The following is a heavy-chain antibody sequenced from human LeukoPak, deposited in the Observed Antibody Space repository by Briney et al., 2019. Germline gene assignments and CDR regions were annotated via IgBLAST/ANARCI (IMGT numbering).Heavy chain of an antibody. V-gene: IGHV3-43*01. J-gene: IGHJ4*02. CDR2: ISWDGGST. CDR1: GFTFDDYT. Sequence: GGSLRLSCAASGFTFDDYTMHWVRQAPGKGLEWVSLISWDGGSTYYADSVKGRFTISRDNSKNSLYLQMNSLRTEDTALYYCAKDRSEDGLFDYWGQGTLVTVSS. D-gene: IGHD2-15*01. CDR3: AKDRSEDGLFDY.